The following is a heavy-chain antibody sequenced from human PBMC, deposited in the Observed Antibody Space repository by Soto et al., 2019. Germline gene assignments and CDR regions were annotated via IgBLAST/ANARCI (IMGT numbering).Heavy chain of an antibody. CDR2: IHHSGST. Sequence: QVQLQQWGAGLLKPSETLSLTCAVYGGSFSGYYWSWIRQPPGKGLEWIGEIHHSGSTNYNPSLKRLVTISVDPSKNQLSLKLSSVTAADTAVYYCARRGNWGGEGFYPWGKGGMVTVSS. D-gene: IGHD7-27*01. CDR1: GGSFSGYY. J-gene: IGHJ5*02. V-gene: IGHV4-34*01. CDR3: ARRGNWGGEGFYP.